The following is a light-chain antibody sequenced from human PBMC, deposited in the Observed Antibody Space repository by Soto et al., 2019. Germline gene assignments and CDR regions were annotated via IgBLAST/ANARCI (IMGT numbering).Light chain of an antibody. V-gene: IGKV3-20*01. CDR2: GAS. CDR1: QSVSNNY. CDR3: PQYGTSGT. Sequence: SVLTHSPRTRSLSPGEVATRAFRASQSVSNNYLAWYQQKPGQAPRLLIYGASNRATGIPDRLSGSGSGTDFTLTISRLEPADFAVYYCPQYGTSGTFGQGTKVDIK. J-gene: IGKJ1*01.